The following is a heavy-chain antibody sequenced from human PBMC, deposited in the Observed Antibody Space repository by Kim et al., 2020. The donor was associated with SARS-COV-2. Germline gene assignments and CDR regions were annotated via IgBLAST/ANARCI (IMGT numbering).Heavy chain of an antibody. CDR3: ARVGDSDDY. V-gene: IGHV3-66*01. J-gene: IGHJ4*01. D-gene: IGHD2-21*02. Sequence: TYYAASVKCRFTISRDNSKHTLYLQMNSLRAEDTSVYYCARVGDSDDYWSQATLVPVS. CDR2: T.